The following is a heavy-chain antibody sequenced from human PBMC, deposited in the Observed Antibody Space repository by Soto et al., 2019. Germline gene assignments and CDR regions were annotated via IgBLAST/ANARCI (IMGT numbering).Heavy chain of an antibody. CDR2: INPNSGGT. J-gene: IGHJ4*02. CDR1: GYTFTGYY. CDR3: VRGLTTLTAANFNY. Sequence: ASVKVSCKASGYTFTGYYMNWVRQAPGQGVEWMGWINPNSGGTNYAQKVQDRVNMTRDTSISTGYLELSSHRTEDTAVYYCVRGLTTLTAANFNYCSKGTLVPVSS. D-gene: IGHD4-17*01. V-gene: IGHV1-2*02.